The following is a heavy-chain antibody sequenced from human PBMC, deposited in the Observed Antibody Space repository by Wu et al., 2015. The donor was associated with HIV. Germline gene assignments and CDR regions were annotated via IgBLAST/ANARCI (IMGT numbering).Heavy chain of an antibody. CDR3: ARSSYYYDSSGSSGPGYFDY. CDR1: GDTFSNYA. D-gene: IGHD3-22*01. Sequence: QVHLVQSGAEVKKPGSSVKVSCKASGDTFSNYAINWVRQAPGQGLEWMGDILPIYGTTHYAQKFQGRVTISADESTTTAYIEVRRLRSDDTAVYYCARSSYYYDSSGSSGPGYFDYWGQGTLVTVSS. J-gene: IGHJ4*02. V-gene: IGHV1-69*12. CDR2: ILPIYGTT.